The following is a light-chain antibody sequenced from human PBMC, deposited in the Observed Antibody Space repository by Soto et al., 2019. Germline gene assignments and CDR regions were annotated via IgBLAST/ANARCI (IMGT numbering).Light chain of an antibody. J-gene: IGLJ1*01. Sequence: QSVLTQPASVSGSPGQSTTISCTGTSSDVGGYNYVSWYQQHPGKVPKLMIYDVSNRPLGVSNRFSGSKSGNTASLTISGLQAEDEADYYCSSYTSSSTPYVFGTGTKVTVL. CDR3: SSYTSSSTPYV. V-gene: IGLV2-14*01. CDR1: SSDVGGYNY. CDR2: DVS.